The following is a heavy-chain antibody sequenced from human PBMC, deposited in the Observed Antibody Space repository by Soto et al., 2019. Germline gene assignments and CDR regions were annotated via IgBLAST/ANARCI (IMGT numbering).Heavy chain of an antibody. CDR1: GFTFDDYA. J-gene: IGHJ4*02. D-gene: IGHD2-15*01. CDR3: AKAPVRYCSGGSCYYDY. V-gene: IGHV3-9*01. CDR2: ISWNSGTI. Sequence: GGSLRLSCAASGFTFDDYAMHWVRQAPGKGLEWVSGISWNSGTIGYADSVKGRFTISRDNAKNSLYLQVNTLRAEDTALYYCAKAPVRYCSGGSCYYDYWGQGTLVTVSS.